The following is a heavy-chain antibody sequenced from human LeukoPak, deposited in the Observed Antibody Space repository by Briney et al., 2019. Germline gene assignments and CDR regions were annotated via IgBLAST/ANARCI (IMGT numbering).Heavy chain of an antibody. CDR1: GYTFTGYY. V-gene: IGHV1-2*06. D-gene: IGHD3-22*01. Sequence: ASVKVSCKASGYTFTGYYMHWVRQAPGQGLEWMGRINPNSGGTNYAQKFQGRVTTTRDTSISAAYMELSRLRSDDTAVYYCARDHGITMIVNGDPWGQGTLVTVSS. CDR2: INPNSGGT. J-gene: IGHJ5*02. CDR3: ARDHGITMIVNGDP.